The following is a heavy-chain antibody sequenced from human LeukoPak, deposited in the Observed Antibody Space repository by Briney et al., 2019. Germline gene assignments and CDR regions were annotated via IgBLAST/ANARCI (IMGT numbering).Heavy chain of an antibody. CDR3: ARSSSWYPQY. J-gene: IGHJ4*02. Sequence: SETLSLTCTVSGGSISSYYWSWIRQPPGKGLEWIGYIYYSGSTNYNPSLKSRVTISVDTSKNQFSLKLSSETAADTAVYYCARSSSWYPQYWGQGTLVTVSS. CDR1: GGSISSYY. CDR2: IYYSGST. V-gene: IGHV4-59*01. D-gene: IGHD6-13*01.